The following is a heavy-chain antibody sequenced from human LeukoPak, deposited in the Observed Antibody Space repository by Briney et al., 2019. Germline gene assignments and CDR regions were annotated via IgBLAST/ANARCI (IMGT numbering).Heavy chain of an antibody. D-gene: IGHD1-26*01. CDR2: IKQDGSEK. V-gene: IGHV3-7*03. CDR1: EFIFSNYW. CDR3: ARGTVGGSYFDY. Sequence: GGSLRLSCAASEFIFSNYWMSWVRQAPGKGLEWVANIKQDGSEKYFVDSVKGRFTISRDNAKNSLYLQMNSLRAEDTAEYYCARGTVGGSYFDYWGQGTLVTVSS. J-gene: IGHJ4*02.